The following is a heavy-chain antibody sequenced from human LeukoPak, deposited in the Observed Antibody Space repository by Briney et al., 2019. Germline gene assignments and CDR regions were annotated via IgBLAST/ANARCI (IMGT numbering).Heavy chain of an antibody. CDR3: ARDRLERPTINWFDP. Sequence: RSWIRQXAGKGLEWIGRIYTSGSTNYNPSLKSRVTMSVDTSKNQFSLKLSSVTAADTAVYYCARDRLERPTINWFDPWGQGTLVTVSS. V-gene: IGHV4-4*07. CDR2: IYTSGST. J-gene: IGHJ5*02. D-gene: IGHD1-1*01.